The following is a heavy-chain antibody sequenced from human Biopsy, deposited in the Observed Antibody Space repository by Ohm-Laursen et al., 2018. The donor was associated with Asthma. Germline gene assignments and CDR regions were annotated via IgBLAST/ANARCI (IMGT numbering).Heavy chain of an antibody. D-gene: IGHD7-27*01. CDR1: GGSMSSSSYY. V-gene: IGHV4-39*01. Sequence: QTLSLTCAVSGGSMSSSSYYWGWIRQPPGKGLEWMGSISYTGSAYHNPSLKSRVTISVDTSKNHFSLKLSSVTAADTAVYYCARHWDWGSFFDYWGQGTPVTVSS. CDR2: ISYTGSA. J-gene: IGHJ4*02. CDR3: ARHWDWGSFFDY.